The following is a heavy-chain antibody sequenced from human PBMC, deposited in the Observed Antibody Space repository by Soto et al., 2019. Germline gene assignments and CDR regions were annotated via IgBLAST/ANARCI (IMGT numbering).Heavy chain of an antibody. D-gene: IGHD6-19*01. CDR1: GVYISIHH. Sequence: SEPLSLTCTVSGVYISIHHGSWIRQPPGKGLEWIGYVYYNGGTNYSPFLKSRVTISVDTSKNQFSLKLNSVTAADTAVYYCTRDRGIEVAGPGWFDPWGQGTLVTVSS. J-gene: IGHJ5*02. CDR2: VYYNGGT. CDR3: TRDRGIEVAGPGWFDP. V-gene: IGHV4-59*11.